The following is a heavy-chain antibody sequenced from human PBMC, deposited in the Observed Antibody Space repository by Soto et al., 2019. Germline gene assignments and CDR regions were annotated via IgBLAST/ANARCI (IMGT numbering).Heavy chain of an antibody. J-gene: IGHJ4*02. D-gene: IGHD4-17*01. CDR3: ARDRGTTVTTGLDY. CDR1: GFTFDDYG. Sequence: VQLVESGGGVVRPGGSLRLSCAASGFTFDDYGMSWVRQAPGKGLEWVSGIHWNGGSTGYADSVKGRFTISRDNAKNSLYLQMNSLRADDTALYYCARDRGTTVTTGLDYWGQGTLVTVSS. V-gene: IGHV3-20*04. CDR2: IHWNGGST.